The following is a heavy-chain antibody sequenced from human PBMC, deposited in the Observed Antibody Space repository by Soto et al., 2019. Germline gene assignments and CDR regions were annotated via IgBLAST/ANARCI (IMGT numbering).Heavy chain of an antibody. CDR2: IWYDGSNK. CDR3: ARDSAVVPAAISNRVVGRYYYYMDV. J-gene: IGHJ6*03. D-gene: IGHD2-2*01. Sequence: GGSLRLSCAASGFTFSSYGMHWVRQAPGKGLEWVAVIWYDGSNKYYADSVKGRFTISRDNSKNTLYLQMNSLRAEDTAVYYCARDSAVVPAAISNRVVGRYYYYMDVWGKGTTVTVSS. V-gene: IGHV3-33*01. CDR1: GFTFSSYG.